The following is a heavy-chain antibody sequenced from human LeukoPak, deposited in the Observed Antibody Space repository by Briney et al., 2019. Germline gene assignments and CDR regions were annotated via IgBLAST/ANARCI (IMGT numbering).Heavy chain of an antibody. V-gene: IGHV1-69*05. D-gene: IGHD3-22*01. CDR1: GGTFSSYA. CDR3: ARESRYYDSSGDFDY. CDR2: IIPIFGTA. J-gene: IGHJ4*02. Sequence: SVKVSCKASGGTFSSYAISWVRQAPGQGLEWMGRIIPIFGTANYAQKFQGRATITTDESTSTAYMELSSLRSEDTAVYYCARESRYYDSSGDFDYWGQGTLVTVSS.